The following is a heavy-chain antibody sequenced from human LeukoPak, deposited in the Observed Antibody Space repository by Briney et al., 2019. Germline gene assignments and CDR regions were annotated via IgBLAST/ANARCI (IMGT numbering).Heavy chain of an antibody. V-gene: IGHV5-51*01. D-gene: IGHD6-13*01. CDR3: AKLGAYSSSWYGFFDY. J-gene: IGHJ4*02. CDR2: IYPGDSDT. CDR1: GYSFTNYW. Sequence: GESLKISCKASGYSFTNYWIGWVRQMPGKGLECMGIIYPGDSDTRYSPSFQGQVTISADKSISTAYLHWSSLKASDTAMYYCAKLGAYSSSWYGFFDYWGQGTLVTVSS.